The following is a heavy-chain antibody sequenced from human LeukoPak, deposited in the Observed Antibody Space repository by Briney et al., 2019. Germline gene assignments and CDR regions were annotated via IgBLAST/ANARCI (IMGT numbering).Heavy chain of an antibody. CDR2: INPSGGST. CDR1: GYTFTSYY. J-gene: IGHJ5*02. V-gene: IGHV1-46*01. CDR3: ARGYYDIAP. Sequence: GASVKVSCKASGYTFTSYYMHWVRQAPGQGLEWMGIINPSGGSTTYAQKFQGRVTMTGDTPTSTVYMELSSLRSEDAAVYYCARGYYDIAPWGQGTLVTVSS. D-gene: IGHD3-9*01.